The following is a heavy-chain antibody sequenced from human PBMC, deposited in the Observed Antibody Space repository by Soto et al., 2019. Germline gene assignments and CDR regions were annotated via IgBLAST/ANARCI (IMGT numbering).Heavy chain of an antibody. CDR1: GYTFTGYY. CDR2: INAYNGNT. Sequence: GASVKVSCKASGYTFTGYYMHWVRQAPGQGLEWMGWINAYNGNTNYAQKLQGRVTMTTDTSTSTAYMELRSLRSDDTAVYYCARHIDYGDYSDWFDPWGQGTLVTVSS. CDR3: ARHIDYGDYSDWFDP. D-gene: IGHD4-17*01. J-gene: IGHJ5*02. V-gene: IGHV1-18*04.